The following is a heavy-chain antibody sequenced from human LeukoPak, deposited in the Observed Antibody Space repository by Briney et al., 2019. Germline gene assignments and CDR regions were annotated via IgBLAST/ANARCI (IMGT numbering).Heavy chain of an antibody. V-gene: IGHV4-59*01. D-gene: IGHD3-3*01. J-gene: IGHJ6*03. CDR3: AGVLPNSYHMDG. Sequence: SETLSLTCTVSGVSINSYYWSWIRQPPGKGLEWIGIIYPSGSANYNSSLKSRVTMTVDTSKNQSSLKLNSVTAADTAVYYCAGVLPNSYHMDGWGKGTTVTASS. CDR1: GVSINSYY. CDR2: IYPSGSA.